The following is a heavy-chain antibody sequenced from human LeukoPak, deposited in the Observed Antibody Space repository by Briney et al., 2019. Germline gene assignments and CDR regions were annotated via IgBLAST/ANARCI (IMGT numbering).Heavy chain of an antibody. J-gene: IGHJ4*02. D-gene: IGHD6-13*01. CDR3: ARGIAAAPLDY. CDR2: ISSSSSYI. CDR1: GFTFSSCS. Sequence: GGSLRLSCAASGFTFSSCSMNWVRQAPGKGLEWVSSISSSSSYIYYADSVKGRFTISRDNAKNSLYLQMNSLRAEDTAVYYCARGIAAAPLDYWGQGTLVTVSS. V-gene: IGHV3-21*01.